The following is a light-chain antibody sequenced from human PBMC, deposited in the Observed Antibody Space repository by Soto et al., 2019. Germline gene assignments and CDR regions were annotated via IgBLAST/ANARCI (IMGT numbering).Light chain of an antibody. V-gene: IGLV2-8*01. Sequence: QSVLTQPPSASGSPGQSVTISCTGTSSDVGGYNYVSWYQQHPGKPPKLMLYDVSKRPSGVPDRFSGSKSGNTASLTVSGLQAEDEADYYCTSYAGSNNFVIFGGGTKLT. CDR1: SSDVGGYNY. CDR3: TSYAGSNNFVI. CDR2: DVS. J-gene: IGLJ2*01.